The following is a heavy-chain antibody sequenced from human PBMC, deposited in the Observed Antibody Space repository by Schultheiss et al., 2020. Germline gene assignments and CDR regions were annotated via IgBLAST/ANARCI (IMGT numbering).Heavy chain of an antibody. CDR3: ARHNSTLDY. D-gene: IGHD2/OR15-2a*01. Sequence: ASVKVSCKASGYTFTSYDINWVRQATGQGLEWMGWINPNSGGTNYAQKFQGRVTMTRDTSISTAYMELSRLRSDDTAVYYCARHNSTLDYWGQGTLVTVSS. J-gene: IGHJ4*02. V-gene: IGHV1-2*02. CDR2: INPNSGGT. CDR1: GYTFTSYD.